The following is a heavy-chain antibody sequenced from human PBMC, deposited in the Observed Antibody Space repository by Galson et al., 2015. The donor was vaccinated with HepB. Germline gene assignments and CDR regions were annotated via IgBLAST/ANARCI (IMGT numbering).Heavy chain of an antibody. Sequence: SVKVSCKASGYTFTSYYMHWVRQAPGQGLEWMRIINTSGGSTTYAQKYQGRVTMTRDTSTSTVYMELSSLRSDDTAMYYCARELGYCTSTTCYFGSFDPWGQGTLVTVSS. CDR3: ARELGYCTSTTCYFGSFDP. CDR2: INTSGGST. CDR1: GYTFTSYY. V-gene: IGHV1-46*01. D-gene: IGHD2-2*01. J-gene: IGHJ5*02.